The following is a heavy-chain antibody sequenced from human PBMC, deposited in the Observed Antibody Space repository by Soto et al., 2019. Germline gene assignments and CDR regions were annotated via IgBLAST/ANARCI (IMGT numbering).Heavy chain of an antibody. V-gene: IGHV1-69*13. CDR2: IIPIFGTA. Sequence: GASVKVSCKASGGTFSSYAISWVRQAPGQGLEWMGGIIPIFGTANYAQKFQGRVTITADESTSTAYMELSSLRSEDTAVYYCARGGEGESVGSSNYRNYFDYWGQGTLVTVSS. D-gene: IGHD4-4*01. CDR3: ARGGEGESVGSSNYRNYFDY. J-gene: IGHJ4*02. CDR1: GGTFSSYA.